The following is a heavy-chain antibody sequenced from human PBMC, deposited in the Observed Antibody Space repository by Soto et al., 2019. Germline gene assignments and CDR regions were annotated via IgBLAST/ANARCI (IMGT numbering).Heavy chain of an antibody. J-gene: IGHJ6*02. CDR3: ARCSAPYLFFYYHHGMDV. V-gene: IGHV5-51*01. CDR1: GYSFTSYW. CDR2: IYPGDSDT. D-gene: IGHD3-10*02. Sequence: GESLKISCKGSGYSFTSYWIGWVRQMPGKGLEWMGIIYPGDSDTRYSPSFQGQVTISADKSISTAYLQWSSLKASDTAMYYCARCSAPYLFFYYHHGMDVWGQGTTVTVSS.